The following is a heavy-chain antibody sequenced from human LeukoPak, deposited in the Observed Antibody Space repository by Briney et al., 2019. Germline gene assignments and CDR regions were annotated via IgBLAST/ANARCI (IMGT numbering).Heavy chain of an antibody. J-gene: IGHJ4*02. CDR3: ASLYGGYDY. Sequence: GGSLRLSCAASGFTFSSYEMNWVRQAPGKGLEWVSYISSSGNTIYYADSVKGRFTISRDNAKNSLYLQMNSLRAEDTAVYYCASLYGGYDYWGQGTLVTVSS. CDR2: ISSSGNTI. CDR1: GFTFSSYE. V-gene: IGHV3-48*03. D-gene: IGHD5-12*01.